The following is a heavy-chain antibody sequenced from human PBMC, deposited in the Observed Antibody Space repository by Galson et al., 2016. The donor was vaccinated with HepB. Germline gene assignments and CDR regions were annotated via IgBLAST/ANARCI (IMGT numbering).Heavy chain of an antibody. J-gene: IGHJ6*03. CDR3: ARHRTYNDFVAGQSRAYYYMDV. Sequence: QSGAEVKKAGESLKISCEGSRDDFTTSWIGWVRQMPGKGLEWMGIIFPGDSDTQYSPSFEGQVTISVDESIHTAYLHWSSLKTPDTAIYYCARHRTYNDFVAGQSRAYYYMDVWGKGTTVTVSS. CDR1: RDDFTTSW. D-gene: IGHD6-19*01. V-gene: IGHV5-51*01. CDR2: IFPGDSDT.